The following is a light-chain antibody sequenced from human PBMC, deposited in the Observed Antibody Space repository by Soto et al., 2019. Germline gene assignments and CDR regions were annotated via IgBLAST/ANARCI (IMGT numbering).Light chain of an antibody. CDR1: QSVTNNY. CDR3: QQRSNWPSIT. Sequence: EIVLTQSPGTLSLSPGERATLSCRASQSVTNNYLAWFQQKPGQAPRLLMYDASNRATGIPARFSGSGSGTDFTLTISSLEPEDFAVYYCQQRSNWPSITFGQGTRLEIK. J-gene: IGKJ5*01. V-gene: IGKV3-11*01. CDR2: DAS.